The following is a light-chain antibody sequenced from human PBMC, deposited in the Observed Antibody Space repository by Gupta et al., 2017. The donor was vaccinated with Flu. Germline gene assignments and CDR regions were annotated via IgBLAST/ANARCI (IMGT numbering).Light chain of an antibody. CDR2: KDT. CDR3: QSADNSSSYVV. Sequence: SSELTQSLSVSVSPGQTATITCSGDTLSTQYTYWYQQKPGQAPVLVIFKDTERPSGIPERFSASNSGTAVTLTISGVQAEDEAAYYCQSADNSSSYVVFGGGTLLTV. CDR1: TLSTQY. V-gene: IGLV3-25*03. J-gene: IGLJ3*02.